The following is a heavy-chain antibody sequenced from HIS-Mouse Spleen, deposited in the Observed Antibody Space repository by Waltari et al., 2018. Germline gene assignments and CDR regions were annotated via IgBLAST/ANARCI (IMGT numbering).Heavy chain of an antibody. CDR3: AREIPYSSSWYDWYFDL. CDR1: GGSISSSRYY. CDR2: LYYRGGT. Sequence: QLQLQESGPGLVKPSETLSLTCTVSGGSISSSRYYWGWIRQPPGKGSEWIGGLYYRGGTYYTTTLKSRVTISVDTYKNPVALKLSSVTAADTAVYYCAREIPYSSSWYDWYFDLWGRGTLVTVSS. J-gene: IGHJ2*01. D-gene: IGHD6-13*01. V-gene: IGHV4-39*07.